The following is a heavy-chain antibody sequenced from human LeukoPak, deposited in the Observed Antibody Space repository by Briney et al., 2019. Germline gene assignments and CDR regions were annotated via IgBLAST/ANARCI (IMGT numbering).Heavy chain of an antibody. CDR1: GGTFSSYA. CDR2: IIPIFGTA. CDR3: ASQDYYDSSGYRFDY. V-gene: IGHV1-69*05. J-gene: IGHJ4*02. Sequence: GASVKVSCKASGGTFSSYAISWVRQAPGQGLEWMGGIIPIFGTANYAQKFQGRVTITTDESTSTAYMELSSLRSEDTAVYYCASQDYYDSSGYRFDYWGQGTLVTVSS. D-gene: IGHD3-22*01.